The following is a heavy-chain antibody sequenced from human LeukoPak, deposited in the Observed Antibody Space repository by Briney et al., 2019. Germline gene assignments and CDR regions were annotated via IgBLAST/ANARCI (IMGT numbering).Heavy chain of an antibody. D-gene: IGHD6-19*01. J-gene: IGHJ4*02. CDR1: GFSFRSYA. CDR2: ISGSGGSK. CDR3: AKDRGSGWPQFDY. Sequence: GGSLRLSCAASGFSFRSYAVSWVRQAPGKGLEWVSAISGSGGSKYYAESVKGRFTISRDNSKNTLYLQMNSLRAEDTAVYYCAKDRGSGWPQFDYWGQGTLVTVSS. V-gene: IGHV3-23*01.